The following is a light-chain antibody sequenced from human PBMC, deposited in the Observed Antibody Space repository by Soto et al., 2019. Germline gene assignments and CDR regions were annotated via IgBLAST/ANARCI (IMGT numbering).Light chain of an antibody. V-gene: IGKV1-17*01. CDR3: QHYNSYSEA. J-gene: IGKJ1*01. CDR2: AAS. CDR1: QGIRND. Sequence: IQLTQSPSSLSASLGDRVTITCRASQGIRNDLGWYQQKTGKAPKLLIYAASSLQSGAPSRFGGSGYGTEFNLTISSLQTDDFATYYCQHYNSYSEAFGQGTKVDIK.